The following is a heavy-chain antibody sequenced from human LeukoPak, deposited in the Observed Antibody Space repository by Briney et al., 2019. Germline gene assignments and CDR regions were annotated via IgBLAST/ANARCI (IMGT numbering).Heavy chain of an antibody. Sequence: PGRSPRLSCAASGFTFSRYVMHWVRQAPGKGLEWVSSISSSSTYIYYADSVKGRFTISRDNAKNSLYLQMNSLRVEDTAVYYCARAEGSGSSFDYWGQGTLVTVSS. CDR2: ISSSSTYI. V-gene: IGHV3-21*01. CDR1: GFTFSRYV. CDR3: ARAEGSGSSFDY. D-gene: IGHD3-10*01. J-gene: IGHJ4*02.